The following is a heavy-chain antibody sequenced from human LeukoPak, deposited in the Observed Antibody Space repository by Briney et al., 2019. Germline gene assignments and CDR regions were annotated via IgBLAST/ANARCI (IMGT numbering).Heavy chain of an antibody. CDR1: GESISGFY. CDR2: IYYSGSS. J-gene: IGHJ4*02. CDR3: ARGSTIFGS. Sequence: SETLSLTCTVSGESISGFYWTWIRQPPGKGLEWIGHIYYSGSSDYNPSLKSRITISLDTSKNQFSLRLTSVTAADTAVYYCARGSTIFGSWGQGTLVTVSS. V-gene: IGHV4-59*01. D-gene: IGHD3-3*01.